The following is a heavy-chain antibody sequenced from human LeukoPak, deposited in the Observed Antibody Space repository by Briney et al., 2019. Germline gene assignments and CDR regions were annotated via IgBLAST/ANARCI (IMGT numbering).Heavy chain of an antibody. Sequence: NPSETLSLTCTVSGGSISSGSYYWSWIRQPAGKGLEWIGRICTSGSTNYNPSLKSRVTMSVDTSKNQFSLKLSSVTAADTAVYYCARWWADYYYMDVWGKGTTVTISS. V-gene: IGHV4-61*02. CDR1: GGSISSGSYY. D-gene: IGHD2-15*01. J-gene: IGHJ6*03. CDR3: ARWWADYYYMDV. CDR2: ICTSGST.